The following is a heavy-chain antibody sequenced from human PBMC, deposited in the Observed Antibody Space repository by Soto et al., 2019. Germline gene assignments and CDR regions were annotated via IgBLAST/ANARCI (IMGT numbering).Heavy chain of an antibody. CDR2: IKQDGSER. CDR3: VTGCSVGNCYSRLVH. CDR1: GFTFSSYW. V-gene: IGHV3-7*01. D-gene: IGHD2-15*01. Sequence: EVQLVESGGGLVQPGGSLRLSCAASGFTFSSYWMNWVRQAPGKGLEWGANIKQDGSERFYVDSVKGRFTISRDNAWNSVYLQMNSLRADDTSVYYCVTGCSVGNCYSRLVHWGQGTLVTVSS. J-gene: IGHJ4*02.